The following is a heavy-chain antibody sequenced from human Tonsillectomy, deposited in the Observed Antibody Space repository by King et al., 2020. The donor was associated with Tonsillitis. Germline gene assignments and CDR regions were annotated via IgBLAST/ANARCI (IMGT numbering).Heavy chain of an antibody. CDR1: GGSITSNKW. CDR2: IYHGGST. Sequence: VQLQESGPGLVKPSGTLSLTCAVSGGSITSNKWWSWVRQPPGKGLEWIGEIYHGGSTNYDPSLKSRVTISVDKSKNQFSLRLISVTAADTAVYYCARVKVDTSCYDYWGQGTLVTVSS. CDR3: ARVKVDTSCYDY. J-gene: IGHJ4*02. V-gene: IGHV4-4*02. D-gene: IGHD2-2*01.